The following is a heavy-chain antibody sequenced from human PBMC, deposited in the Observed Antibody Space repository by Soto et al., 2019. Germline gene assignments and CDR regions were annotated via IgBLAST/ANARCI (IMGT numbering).Heavy chain of an antibody. CDR3: TRLPIDVVVVAATANWFDP. D-gene: IGHD2-15*01. V-gene: IGHV3-73*01. Sequence: GGSLRLSCAASGFTFSGSAMHWVRQASGKGLEWVGRIRSKANSYATAYAASVKGRFTISRDDSKNTAYLQMNSLKTEDTAVYYCTRLPIDVVVVAATANWFDPWGQGTLVTVSS. CDR1: GFTFSGSA. J-gene: IGHJ5*02. CDR2: IRSKANSYAT.